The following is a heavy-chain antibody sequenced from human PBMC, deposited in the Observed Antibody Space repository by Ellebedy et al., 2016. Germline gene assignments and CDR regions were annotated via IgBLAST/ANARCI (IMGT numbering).Heavy chain of an antibody. J-gene: IGHJ3*02. V-gene: IGHV1-2*04. CDR3: ARDVSRIAAYAFDI. D-gene: IGHD6-13*01. CDR2: INPNSGGT. Sequence: ASVKVSXKASRYTFTGYYMHWVRQAPGQGLEWMGWINPNSGGTNYAQKFQGWVTMTRDTSISTAYMELSRLRSDDTAVYYCARDVSRIAAYAFDIWGQGTMVTVSS. CDR1: RYTFTGYY.